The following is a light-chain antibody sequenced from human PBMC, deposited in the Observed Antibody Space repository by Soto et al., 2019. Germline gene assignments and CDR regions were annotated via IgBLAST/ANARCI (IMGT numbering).Light chain of an antibody. Sequence: QSALTQPASVSGSPGQSITISCTGTNNEFGSYNLVSWYQHHPGQAPNLIIYEGSKRPSGVSDRFSGSKSGNTASLTISGLQTEDEADYYCCSYTTTGTLLFGGGTKLTVL. J-gene: IGLJ2*01. CDR3: CSYTTTGTLL. CDR2: EGS. CDR1: NNEFGSYNL. V-gene: IGLV2-23*01.